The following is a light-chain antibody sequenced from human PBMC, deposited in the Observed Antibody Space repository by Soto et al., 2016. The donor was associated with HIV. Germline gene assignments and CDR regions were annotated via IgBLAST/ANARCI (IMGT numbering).Light chain of an antibody. J-gene: IGKJ2*01. CDR2: KAS. V-gene: IGKV1-5*03. CDR1: ESIDTW. Sequence: DIQMTQSPSTLSASVGDRVTITCRASESIDTWLAWYQQKPGKAPSLLIYKASSLESGVPSRFSGSGSGTEFTLTISSLQPDDFATYYCQQYTSYPVTFGQGTKLEIK. CDR3: QQYTSYPVT.